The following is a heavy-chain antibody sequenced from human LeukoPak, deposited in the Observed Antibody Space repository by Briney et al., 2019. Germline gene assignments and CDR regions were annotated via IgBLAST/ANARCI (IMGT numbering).Heavy chain of an antibody. V-gene: IGHV4-59*01. CDR3: ARSTMVRGVIDSAGWFDP. CDR2: IYYSGST. Sequence: SETLSLTCTVSGGSISSYYWSWIRQPPGKGLEWIGYIYYSGSTNYNPSLKSRVTISVDTSKNQFSLKLSSVTAADTAVYYCARSTMVRGVIDSAGWFDPWGQGTLVTVSS. D-gene: IGHD3-10*01. CDR1: GGSISSYY. J-gene: IGHJ5*02.